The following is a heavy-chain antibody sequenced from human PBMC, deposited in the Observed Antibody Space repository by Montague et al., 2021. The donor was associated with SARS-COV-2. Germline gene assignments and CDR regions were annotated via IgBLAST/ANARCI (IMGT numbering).Heavy chain of an antibody. D-gene: IGHD6-13*01. CDR3: ARGRPVPQFLRTYRSSWYWFDP. Sequence: SETLSLTCAVYGGSFSGYYWSWIRQPPGKGLEWIGEINHSGGTNYNPSLKSRVTISVDTSKNQFSLKLSSVTAADTAVYYCARGRPVPQFLRTYRSSWYWFDPWGQGTLVTVSS. J-gene: IGHJ5*02. V-gene: IGHV4-34*01. CDR1: GGSFSGYY. CDR2: INHSGGT.